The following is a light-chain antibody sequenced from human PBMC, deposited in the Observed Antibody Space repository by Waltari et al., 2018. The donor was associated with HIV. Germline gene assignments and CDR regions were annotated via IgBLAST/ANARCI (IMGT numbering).Light chain of an antibody. CDR2: AAS. Sequence: DIQMTQSPSSLSASVGDRITITCRPSQSLSNYVNWYQHRPGEAPRLLIYAASTLQSGVPSRFSGRFSGTDFTLTISSLQPEDFSTYYCQQTFSTPWTFGPGTTVEL. CDR1: QSLSNY. V-gene: IGKV1-39*01. CDR3: QQTFSTPWT. J-gene: IGKJ1*01.